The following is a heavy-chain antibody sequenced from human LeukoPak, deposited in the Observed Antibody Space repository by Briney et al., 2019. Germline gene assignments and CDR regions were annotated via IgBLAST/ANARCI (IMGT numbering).Heavy chain of an antibody. J-gene: IGHJ4*02. V-gene: IGHV4-59*01. Sequence: SETLSLTCTVSGGSLSSYYWSWIRQPPGKGLEWIGYIYYSGSTNYNPSLKSRVTISVDTSKNQFSLKLSSVTAADTAVYYCARVASSHDFDYWGQGTLVTVSS. CDR3: ARVASSHDFDY. CDR1: GGSLSSYY. D-gene: IGHD6-13*01. CDR2: IYYSGST.